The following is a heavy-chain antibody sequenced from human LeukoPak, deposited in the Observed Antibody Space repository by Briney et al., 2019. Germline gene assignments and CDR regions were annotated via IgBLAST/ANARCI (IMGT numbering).Heavy chain of an antibody. V-gene: IGHV3-66*02. CDR3: ARERSSTSNYYYYYYYMDV. CDR1: GFTVSSNY. D-gene: IGHD2-2*01. Sequence: PGGSLRLSCAASGFTVSSNYVTWVRQAPGKGLEWVSVIYSGGTTYSADSVKGRFTMSRDNSKNTLYLQMNSLRAEDTAVYYCARERSSTSNYYYYYYYMDVWGKGTTVTVSS. CDR2: IYSGGTT. J-gene: IGHJ6*03.